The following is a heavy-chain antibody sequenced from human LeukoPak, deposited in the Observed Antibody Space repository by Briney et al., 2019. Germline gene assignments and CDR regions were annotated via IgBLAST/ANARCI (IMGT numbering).Heavy chain of an antibody. CDR2: ISGGGSYI. D-gene: IGHD3-10*01. Sequence: GGSLRLSCAASGFTFSTYSMNWVRQAPGKGLEWVSFISGGGSYIYYAESVKGRFTISRDNAKNSLYLQMNSLRAEETVIYYCARDRVAAGRFGEVASWGQGTLVTVSS. J-gene: IGHJ5*02. V-gene: IGHV3-21*01. CDR3: ARDRVAAGRFGEVAS. CDR1: GFTFSTYS.